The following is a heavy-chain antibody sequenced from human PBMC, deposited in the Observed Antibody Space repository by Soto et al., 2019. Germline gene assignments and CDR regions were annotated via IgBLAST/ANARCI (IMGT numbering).Heavy chain of an antibody. CDR2: IYHSGST. CDR3: ARVGDITGTTFDF. CDR1: GGSISSHY. D-gene: IGHD1-7*01. J-gene: IGHJ4*02. Sequence: SETLSLTCTVSGGSISSHYWSWIRQPPGKGLEWIGYIYHSGSTNYNPSLKSRVSVTADTSKNQFSLTLKSVIAADAAVYYCARVGDITGTTFDFWGQGTLVTVS. V-gene: IGHV4-59*11.